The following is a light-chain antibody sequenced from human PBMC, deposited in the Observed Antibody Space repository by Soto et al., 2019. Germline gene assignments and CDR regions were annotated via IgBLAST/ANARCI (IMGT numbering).Light chain of an antibody. Sequence: DIHMTQSPSSLSASVGDRVTITCRASQAMSNYLAWYQQKPGKVPKLLIYAASSLQSGVPSRFNGSGSGTDFTLTVSSLQPEDFATYYCQNYNSAPWTFGRGTKVDIK. CDR1: QAMSNY. CDR2: AAS. V-gene: IGKV1-27*01. J-gene: IGKJ1*01. CDR3: QNYNSAPWT.